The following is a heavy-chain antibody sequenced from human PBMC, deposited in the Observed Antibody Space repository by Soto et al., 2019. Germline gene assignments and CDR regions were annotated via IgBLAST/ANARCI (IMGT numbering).Heavy chain of an antibody. CDR2: IYYSGST. Sequence: QVQLQESGPGLVKPSQTLSLTCTVSGGSISSGDYYWSWIRQTPGKGLAWIGNIYYSGSTYYNPSPKSRVTISVDTSTNQFSLKLSSVTAADTAVYYCAREGYGDLNWFDPWGQGTLVTVSS. CDR1: GGSISSGDYY. V-gene: IGHV4-30-4*01. J-gene: IGHJ5*02. CDR3: AREGYGDLNWFDP. D-gene: IGHD4-17*01.